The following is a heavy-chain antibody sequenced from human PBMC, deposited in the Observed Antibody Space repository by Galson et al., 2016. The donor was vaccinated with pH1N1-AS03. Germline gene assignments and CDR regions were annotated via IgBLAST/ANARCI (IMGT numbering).Heavy chain of an antibody. CDR2: ISAYSGNT. CDR1: GYTFTNFG. CDR3: ARAPGSLLVLSASLGPKYWYLDL. Sequence: SVKVSCKASGYTFTNFGINWVRQAPGQGLEWLGWISAYSGNTDYAQSLQGRVSMTTDPSTSTAYMELTSLTSDDTAIYYCARAPGSLLVLSASLGPKYWYLDLWGRGTLVTVSS. J-gene: IGHJ2*01. D-gene: IGHD2-21*02. V-gene: IGHV1-18*01.